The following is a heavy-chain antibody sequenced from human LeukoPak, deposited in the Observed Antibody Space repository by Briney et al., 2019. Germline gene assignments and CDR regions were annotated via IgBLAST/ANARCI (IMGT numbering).Heavy chain of an antibody. V-gene: IGHV1-2*02. J-gene: IGHJ4*01. Sequence: ASVKVSCKTSGYTFTANYMHWVRQAPGQGLEWMGWFSPNSGRTNFAQKFQGRVTMTKDTSISTAYMELSGLRSDDTAVYYSARGYFDYYLDYWGQ. CDR2: FSPNSGRT. CDR1: GYTFTANY. CDR3: ARGYFDYYLDY. D-gene: IGHD3-9*01.